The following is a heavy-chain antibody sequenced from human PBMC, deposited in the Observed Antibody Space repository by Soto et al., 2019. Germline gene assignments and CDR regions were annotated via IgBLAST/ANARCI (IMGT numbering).Heavy chain of an antibody. D-gene: IGHD5-12*01. CDR3: GRGRSGQRVVFY. J-gene: IGHJ4*02. CDR1: GYTFTGHY. V-gene: IGHV1-2*02. CDR2: IGPESGAT. Sequence: ASVKVSCKASGYTFTGHYIHWVRQAPEQGPEWMGEIGPESGATRYAQKFQGRVTMTRDMSITTVYMELNNLSPDDTAVYYCGRGRSGQRVVFYWGQGTPVTVSS.